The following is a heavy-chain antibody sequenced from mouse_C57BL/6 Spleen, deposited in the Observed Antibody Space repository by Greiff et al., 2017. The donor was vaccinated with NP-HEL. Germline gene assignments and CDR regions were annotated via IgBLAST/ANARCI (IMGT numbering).Heavy chain of an antibody. Sequence: EVQLVESGGGLVQDGGERKREGGEEGGGWGEGGVGGVRESPEKGLEWVAEIRNKANNHATYYAESVKGRFTISRDDSKSSVYLQMNSLRAEDTGIYYCTRLGGYYVWDYWGQGTSVTVSS. CDR1: GGGWGEGG. CDR3: TRLGGYYVWDY. V-gene: IGHV6-6*01. CDR2: IRNKANNHAT. J-gene: IGHJ4*01. D-gene: IGHD2-3*01.